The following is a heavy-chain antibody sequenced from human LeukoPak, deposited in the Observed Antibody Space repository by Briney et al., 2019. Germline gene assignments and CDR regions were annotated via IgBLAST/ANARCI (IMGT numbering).Heavy chain of an antibody. CDR2: IKQDGSEI. V-gene: IGHV3-7*01. Sequence: GGSLRLSCVASGLTFSNFLMSWLRQALGKGVECVANIKQDGSEIYYLYSVKSRFIISRGNANISPYLQMNSLRAEDTAVYYCARGVLQSPWIVATIPDAFDIWGQGTRVTVSS. D-gene: IGHD5-12*01. J-gene: IGHJ3*02. CDR1: GLTFSNFL. CDR3: ARGVLQSPWIVATIPDAFDI.